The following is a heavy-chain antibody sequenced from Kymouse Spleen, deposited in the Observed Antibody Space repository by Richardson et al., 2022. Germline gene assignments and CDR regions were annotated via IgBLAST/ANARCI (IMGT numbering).Heavy chain of an antibody. Sequence: QVQLVESGGGVVQPGRSLRLSCAASGFTFSSYGMHWVRQAPGKGLEWVAVIWYDGSNKYYADSVKGRFTISRDNSKNTLYLQMNSLRAEDTAVYYCARAPLLLWFGDWGQGTLVTVSS. CDR3: ARAPLLLWFGD. CDR1: GFTFSSYG. V-gene: IGHV3-33*01. J-gene: IGHJ4*02. D-gene: IGHD3-10*01. CDR2: IWYDGSNK.